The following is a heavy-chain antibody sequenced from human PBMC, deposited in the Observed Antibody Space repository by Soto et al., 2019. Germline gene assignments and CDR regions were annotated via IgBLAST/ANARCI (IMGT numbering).Heavy chain of an antibody. CDR1: GASVSTDY. D-gene: IGHD4-4*01. CDR2: FRDSGNP. V-gene: IGHV4-59*02. J-gene: IGHJ4*02. Sequence: SETLSLTCTVSGASVSTDYWVWIRQPPGKGLEWIGYFRDSGNPTYNPSLKGRVSISVDSSKNQFSLKLTSVTAADTAVYYCAREDRGNSPLDYWGQGTLVTVSS. CDR3: AREDRGNSPLDY.